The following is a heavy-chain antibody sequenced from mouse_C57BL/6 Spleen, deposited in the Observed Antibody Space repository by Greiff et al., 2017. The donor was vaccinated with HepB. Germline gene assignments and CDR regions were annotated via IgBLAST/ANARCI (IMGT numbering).Heavy chain of an antibody. CDR2: INFDGSST. V-gene: IGHV5-16*01. CDR3: ARGFSTTVVAYFDY. CDR1: GFTFSDYY. Sequence: EVQGVESEGGLVQPGSSMKLSCTASGFTFSDYYMAWVRQVPEKGLEWVANINFDGSSTYYLDSLKSRFIISRDNSKNILYLQMSRLKSEDTATYYCARGFSTTVVAYFDYWGQGTTLTVSS. J-gene: IGHJ2*01. D-gene: IGHD1-1*01.